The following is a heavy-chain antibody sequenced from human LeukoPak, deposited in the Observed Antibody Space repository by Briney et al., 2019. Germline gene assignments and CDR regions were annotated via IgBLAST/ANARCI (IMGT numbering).Heavy chain of an antibody. CDR1: GLIFSSYG. D-gene: IGHD3-16*01. CDR2: IRHDESKT. CDR3: AKPVIPSAYQGTYYMDV. J-gene: IGHJ6*03. V-gene: IGHV3-30*02. Sequence: GGSLRLSCAASGLIFSSYGMHWVRQAPGEGLEWVAYIRHDESKTFYADSVKGRFTISRDNSKNTLYLQMHSLRAEDAALYYCAKPVIPSAYQGTYYMDVWGKGTTVTVSS.